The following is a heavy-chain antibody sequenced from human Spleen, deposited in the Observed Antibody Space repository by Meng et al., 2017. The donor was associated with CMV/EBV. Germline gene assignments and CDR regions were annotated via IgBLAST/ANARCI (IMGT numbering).Heavy chain of an antibody. D-gene: IGHD2-15*01. Sequence: GESLKISCAASGFTFSDARMNWVRQAPGKGLEWVGRIKSKTDGGTTDYAASVKGRFTISRDNAKNTLYLQMNSLRADDTAVYYCACSAYWGQGTLVTVSS. J-gene: IGHJ4*02. V-gene: IGHV3-15*05. CDR1: GFTFSDAR. CDR2: IKSKTDGGTT. CDR3: ACSAY.